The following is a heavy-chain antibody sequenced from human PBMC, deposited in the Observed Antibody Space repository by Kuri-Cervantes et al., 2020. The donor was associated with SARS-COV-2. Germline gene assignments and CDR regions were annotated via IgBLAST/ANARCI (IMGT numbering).Heavy chain of an antibody. CDR1: GGTFSSYT. V-gene: IGHV1-69*02. D-gene: IGHD5-18*01. CDR2: IIPILGIA. J-gene: IGHJ6*02. Sequence: SVKVSCKASGGTFSSYTISWVRQAPGQGLEWMGRIIPILGIANYAQKFQGRVTITADKSTSTAYMELSRLRSDDTAVYYCARGEGNTAMGYYYYYGMDVWGQGTTVTVSS. CDR3: ARGEGNTAMGYYYYYGMDV.